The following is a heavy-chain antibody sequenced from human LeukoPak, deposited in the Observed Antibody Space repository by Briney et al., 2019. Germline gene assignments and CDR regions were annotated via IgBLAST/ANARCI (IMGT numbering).Heavy chain of an antibody. V-gene: IGHV3-23*01. Sequence: GGSLRLSCAASGITFSSYAMSWVRQAPGKGPEWVSGISGSGASTYYADSVKGRFTISRDNSKNTLYLQMNSLRAEDTAVYYCAKAVTRSGYQQFDYWGQGTLVTVSS. J-gene: IGHJ4*02. CDR1: GITFSSYA. CDR3: AKAVTRSGYQQFDY. D-gene: IGHD3-22*01. CDR2: ISGSGAST.